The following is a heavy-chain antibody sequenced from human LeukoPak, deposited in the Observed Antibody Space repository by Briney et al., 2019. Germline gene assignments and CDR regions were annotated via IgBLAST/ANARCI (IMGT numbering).Heavy chain of an antibody. CDR1: GYTFTSYG. V-gene: IGHV1-18*01. D-gene: IGHD1-26*01. CDR3: ARDSPPSGSYAYYYYYYMDV. Sequence: GASVKVSCKASGYTFTSYGISWVRQAPGQGLEWMGWISAYNGNTNYAQKLQGRVTMTTDTSTSTAYMELRSLRSDDTAVCYCARDSPPSGSYAYYYYYYMDVWGKGTTVTVSS. J-gene: IGHJ6*03. CDR2: ISAYNGNT.